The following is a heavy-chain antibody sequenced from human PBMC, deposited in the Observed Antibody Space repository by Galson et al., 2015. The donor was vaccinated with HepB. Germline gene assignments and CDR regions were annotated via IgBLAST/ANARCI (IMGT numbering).Heavy chain of an antibody. CDR2: ISSSSSTI. CDR1: GFTFSSYS. J-gene: IGHJ3*02. Sequence: SLRLSCAASGFTFSSYSMNWVRQAPGKGLEWVSYISSSSSTIYYADSVKGRFTISRDNSKNTLYLQMNSLRAEDTAVYYCARDPQGQYSSGWYGGSHPYHIWGQGTMVTVSS. CDR3: ARDPQGQYSSGWYGGSHPYHI. D-gene: IGHD6-19*01. V-gene: IGHV3-48*01.